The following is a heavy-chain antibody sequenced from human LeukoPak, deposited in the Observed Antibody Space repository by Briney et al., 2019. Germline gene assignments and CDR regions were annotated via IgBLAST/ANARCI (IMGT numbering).Heavy chain of an antibody. D-gene: IGHD6-13*01. Sequence: SETLSLTCTVSGGSISSSSYYWGWIRQPPGKGLEWIGSIYYSGRTYYNPSLKSRVTISVDTSKNQFSLKLSSVTAADTAVYYCARRLAGTEDYWGQGNLVTVSS. CDR3: ARRLAGTEDY. CDR2: IYYSGRT. V-gene: IGHV4-39*01. J-gene: IGHJ4*02. CDR1: GGSISSSSYY.